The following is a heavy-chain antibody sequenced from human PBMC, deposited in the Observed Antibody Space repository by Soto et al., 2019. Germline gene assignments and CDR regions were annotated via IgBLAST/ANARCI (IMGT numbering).Heavy chain of an antibody. CDR1: GFTFSSYE. V-gene: IGHV3-48*03. CDR2: ISSSGSTI. J-gene: IGHJ5*02. Sequence: GGSLRLSCAASGFTFSSYETNWVRQAPGKGLEWVSYISSSGSTIYYADSVKGRFTISRDNAKNSLYLQMNSLRAEDTAVYYCARDTTAYNWFDPWGQGXLVTVYS. CDR3: ARDTTAYNWFDP. D-gene: IGHD4-4*01.